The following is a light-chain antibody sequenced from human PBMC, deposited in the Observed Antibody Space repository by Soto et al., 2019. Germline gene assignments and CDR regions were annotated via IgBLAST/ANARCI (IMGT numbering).Light chain of an antibody. V-gene: IGKV1-5*03. Sequence: DIQMTQSPSTLSASVGDSVTITCRASQSIGNSLAWYQQKPGKAPKLLIYKASFLESGVPSGFSGSGFGAEFTLTISSLQPDDSATYYCQQYSNYPVTFGQGTRLEIK. CDR1: QSIGNS. CDR3: QQYSNYPVT. J-gene: IGKJ5*01. CDR2: KAS.